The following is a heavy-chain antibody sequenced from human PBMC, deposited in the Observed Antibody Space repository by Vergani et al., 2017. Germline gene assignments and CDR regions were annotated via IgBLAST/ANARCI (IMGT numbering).Heavy chain of an antibody. CDR1: GGSISSGGYY. Sequence: QVQLQESGPGLVKPSQTLSLTCTVSGGSISSGGYYWSSIRQHPGKGLEWIGYIYYSGSTYYNPSLKSRVTISVDTSKNQFSLKLSFVTAADTAVYYCAREVGKYCSSTSCYPKIDYWGQGTLVTVSS. V-gene: IGHV4-31*03. D-gene: IGHD2-2*01. J-gene: IGHJ4*02. CDR3: AREVGKYCSSTSCYPKIDY. CDR2: IYYSGST.